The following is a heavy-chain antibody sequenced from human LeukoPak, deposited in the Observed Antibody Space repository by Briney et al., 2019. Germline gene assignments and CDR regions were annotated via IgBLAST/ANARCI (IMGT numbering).Heavy chain of an antibody. CDR2: ISSYNGNT. J-gene: IGHJ3*02. CDR1: VYTFTSYG. Sequence: GASVTVSLTSSVYTFTSYGISWVRQAPGQGLEWMGWISSYNGNTNYAQKLQGRVTISTDTSTGTAYMELRSLRSDDTAVYYCARRVAVARRDAFDIWGQGTMVTVSS. CDR3: ARRVAVARRDAFDI. V-gene: IGHV1-18*01. D-gene: IGHD6-19*01.